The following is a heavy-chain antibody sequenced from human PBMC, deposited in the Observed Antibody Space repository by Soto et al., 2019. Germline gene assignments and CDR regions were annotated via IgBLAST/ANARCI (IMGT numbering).Heavy chain of an antibody. CDR3: GRGSGSPRIKFDP. J-gene: IGHJ5*02. Sequence: GGSLRLSCAASGFTFSTYDMHWVRQATGKGLEWVSAIGSAGDTFYPGSVKGRFTISRDNAKNSLYLQMNSLGAGDTAVYYCGRGSGSPRIKFDPWGQGTLVTVSS. CDR1: GFTFSTYD. D-gene: IGHD3-10*01. V-gene: IGHV3-13*01. CDR2: IGSAGDT.